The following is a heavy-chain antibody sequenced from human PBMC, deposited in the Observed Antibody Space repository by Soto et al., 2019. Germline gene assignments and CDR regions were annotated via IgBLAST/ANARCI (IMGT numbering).Heavy chain of an antibody. Sequence: ASVKVSCKASGYTFTIYGISWVRQAPGQGLEWMGWISAYNGNTNYAQKLQGRVTMTTDTSTSTAYMELRSLRSDDTAVYYCARECSGGSCYSHYYYYGMDVWGQGTTVTVSS. CDR1: GYTFTIYG. J-gene: IGHJ6*02. D-gene: IGHD2-15*01. CDR2: ISAYNGNT. CDR3: ARECSGGSCYSHYYYYGMDV. V-gene: IGHV1-18*01.